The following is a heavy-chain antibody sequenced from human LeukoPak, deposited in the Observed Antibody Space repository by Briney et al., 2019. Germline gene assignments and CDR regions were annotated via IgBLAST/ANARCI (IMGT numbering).Heavy chain of an antibody. Sequence: GGSLRLSCAASGFTFSDYYMSWIRQAPGKGLEWVSYISSSGSTIYYADSVKGRFTISRDTSNNTLFLQMNSLSAEDTALYYCAKRNWNDFDFWGQGTQVTVSS. CDR2: ISSSGSTI. V-gene: IGHV3-11*01. D-gene: IGHD1-1*01. J-gene: IGHJ4*02. CDR1: GFTFSDYY. CDR3: AKRNWNDFDF.